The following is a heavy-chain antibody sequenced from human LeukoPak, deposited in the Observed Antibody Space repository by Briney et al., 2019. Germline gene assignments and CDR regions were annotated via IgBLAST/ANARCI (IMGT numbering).Heavy chain of an antibody. J-gene: IGHJ4*02. CDR3: AKGAFYCSSTSCYGTRLYYFDY. V-gene: IGHV4-34*01. CDR1: GESLSGYY. CDR2: INHSGST. D-gene: IGHD2-2*01. Sequence: SETLSLTCAVYGESLSGYYWSWIRQPPGTGLEWIGEINHSGSTNYNPSLKSPVTISVDTSKHQFSLKLSSVTAADTAVYYCAKGAFYCSSTSCYGTRLYYFDYWGQGTLGTVSS.